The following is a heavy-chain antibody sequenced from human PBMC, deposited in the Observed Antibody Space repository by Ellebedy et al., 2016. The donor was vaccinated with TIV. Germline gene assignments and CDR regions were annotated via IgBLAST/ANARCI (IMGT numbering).Heavy chain of an antibody. CDR3: AKDRFEGYCSSTSCYRYYYGMDV. CDR2: ISGSGGST. D-gene: IGHD2-2*02. CDR1: GFTFSSYA. V-gene: IGHV3-23*01. J-gene: IGHJ6*02. Sequence: GESLKISXAASGFTFSSYAMSWVRQAPGKGLEWVSAISGSGGSTYYADSVKGRFTISRDNSKNTLYLQMNSLRAEDTAVYYCAKDRFEGYCSSTSCYRYYYGMDVWGQGTTVTVSS.